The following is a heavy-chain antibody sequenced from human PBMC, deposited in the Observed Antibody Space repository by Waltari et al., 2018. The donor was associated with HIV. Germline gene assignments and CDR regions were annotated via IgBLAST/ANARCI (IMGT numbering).Heavy chain of an antibody. CDR2: ISHSGST. J-gene: IGHJ4*02. D-gene: IGHD3-16*01. CDR1: GGSFSGYY. Sequence: QVHLQQWGAGLLKPSETLSLTCAIYGGSFSGYYWSWIRQAPEKGLEWIGEISHSGSTNHNASRKSRVTMSLDTSKNQFSLKRSSVTAADTAVYYCARKDDYYDDNRYTLLFDSWGQGTLVTVSS. V-gene: IGHV4-34*01. CDR3: ARKDDYYDDNRYTLLFDS.